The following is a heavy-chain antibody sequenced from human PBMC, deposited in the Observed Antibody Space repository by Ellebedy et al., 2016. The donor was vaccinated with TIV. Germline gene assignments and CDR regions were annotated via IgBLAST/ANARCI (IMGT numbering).Heavy chain of an antibody. V-gene: IGHV4-31*03. J-gene: IGHJ2*01. D-gene: IGHD3-3*01. CDR3: AREPYYDFWSGYKEKYFDL. CDR1: GGSISSGGYY. Sequence: MPSETLSLTCTVSGGSISSGGYYWSWIRQHPGKGLEWIGYIYYSGSTYYNPSLKSRVTISVDTSKNQFSLKLRSVTAADTAVYYCAREPYYDFWSGYKEKYFDLWGRGTLVTVSS. CDR2: IYYSGST.